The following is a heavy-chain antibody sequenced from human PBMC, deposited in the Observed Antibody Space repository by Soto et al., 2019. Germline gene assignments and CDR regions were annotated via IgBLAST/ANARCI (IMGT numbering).Heavy chain of an antibody. Sequence: SETLSLTCTVSGGSISSYYWSWIRQPPEKGQEWNGYIYYSGSTNYNPSLKRRVTISVDTSKNQFSLTLSSVTAADPAVYYCSTRWGEYFGSWGQGT. CDR2: IYYSGST. CDR3: STRWGEYFGS. D-gene: IGHD1-1*01. CDR1: GGSISSYY. V-gene: IGHV4-59*08. J-gene: IGHJ4*02.